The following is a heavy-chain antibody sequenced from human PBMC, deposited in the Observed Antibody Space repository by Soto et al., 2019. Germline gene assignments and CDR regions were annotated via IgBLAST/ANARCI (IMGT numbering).Heavy chain of an antibody. CDR1: GFTFSSYS. J-gene: IGHJ5*02. D-gene: IGHD6-13*01. CDR3: AREAAAGTFRFDP. V-gene: IGHV3-21*01. Sequence: PGGSLRLSCAASGFTFSSYSMNWVRQAPGKGLEWVSSISSSSSYIYYADSVKGRFTISRDNAKNSLYLQMNSLRAEDTAVYYCAREAAAGTFRFDPWGQGTLVTVSS. CDR2: ISSSSSYI.